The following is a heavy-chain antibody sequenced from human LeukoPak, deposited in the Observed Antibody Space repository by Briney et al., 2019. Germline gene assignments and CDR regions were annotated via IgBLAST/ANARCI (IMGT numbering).Heavy chain of an antibody. D-gene: IGHD6-13*01. CDR3: ARPKPNPYSSSWFYFDY. V-gene: IGHV7-4-1*02. J-gene: IGHJ4*02. CDR1: GYTFTNYA. Sequence: GASVKVSCKASGYTFTNYAMNWVRQAPGQGLEWMGWINTNTGNPTYAQGFTGRFVFSLDTSVSTAYLQISSLKAEDTAVYYCARPKPNPYSSSWFYFDYWGQGTLVTVSS. CDR2: INTNTGNP.